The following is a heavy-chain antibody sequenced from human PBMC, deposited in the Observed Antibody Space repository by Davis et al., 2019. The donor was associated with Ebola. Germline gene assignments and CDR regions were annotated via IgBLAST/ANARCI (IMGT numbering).Heavy chain of an antibody. J-gene: IGHJ4*02. Sequence: ASVKVSCKASGYTFTSYYMHWVRQAPGQGLEWMGIINPSGGSTSYAQKFQGRVTMTRDTSISTAYMELSRLRSDDTAVYYCARQRLRGVIYYWGQGTLVTVSS. V-gene: IGHV1-46*01. CDR1: GYTFTSYY. CDR3: ARQRLRGVIYY. CDR2: INPSGGST. D-gene: IGHD3-10*01.